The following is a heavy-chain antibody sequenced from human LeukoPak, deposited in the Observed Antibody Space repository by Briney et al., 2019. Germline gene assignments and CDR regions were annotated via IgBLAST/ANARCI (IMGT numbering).Heavy chain of an antibody. CDR3: TWSGLKIES. Sequence: GGSLRLSCAASGFTFSDGWMSWVRQAPRKGLEWVGQIKTESDGATTDYAAPVKGRFTISRDDSKNTLFLQMNSLKTEDTALYYCTWSGLKIESWGQGTLVTVSS. D-gene: IGHD3-3*01. CDR1: GFTFSDGW. J-gene: IGHJ4*02. CDR2: IKTESDGATT. V-gene: IGHV3-15*01.